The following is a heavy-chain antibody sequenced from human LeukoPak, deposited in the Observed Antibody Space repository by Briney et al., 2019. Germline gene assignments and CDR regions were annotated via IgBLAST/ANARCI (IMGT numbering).Heavy chain of an antibody. CDR1: GFTFGSYG. V-gene: IGHV3-23*01. CDR3: AKDPGFGGSWYSSSRSAGY. J-gene: IGHJ4*02. Sequence: GGSLRLSCAASGFTFGSYGMSWVRQAPGKGLEWVSSLTGSGRGDSTYYADSVKGRFTISRDNSKNTLYLQMNSLRAEDTAVYYCAKDPGFGGSWYSSSRSAGYWGQGTLVTVSS. CDR2: LTGSGRGDST. D-gene: IGHD6-6*01.